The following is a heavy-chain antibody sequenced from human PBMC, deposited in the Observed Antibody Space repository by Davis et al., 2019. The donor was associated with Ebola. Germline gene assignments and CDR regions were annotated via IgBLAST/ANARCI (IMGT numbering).Heavy chain of an antibody. CDR1: GLTFSGSA. J-gene: IGHJ4*02. D-gene: IGHD6-13*01. V-gene: IGHV3-73*01. CDR3: TGVAAAGDIDY. CDR2: IRSKANSYAT. Sequence: PVVSLRRYCATSGLTFSGSAMHWVCQASGKGLEWVGRIRSKANSYATAYAASVKGRFNISRDDSKNTAYLQMNSLKTEDTAVYYCTGVAAAGDIDYWGQGTLVTVSS.